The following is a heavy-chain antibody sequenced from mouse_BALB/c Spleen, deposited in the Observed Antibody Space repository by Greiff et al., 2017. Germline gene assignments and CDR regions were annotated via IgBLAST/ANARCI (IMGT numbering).Heavy chain of an antibody. CDR3: TRRGGNWAMDY. CDR1: GYTFTSYW. Sequence: QVQLQQPGAELVRPGASVKLSCKASGYTFTSYWINWVKQRPGQGLEWIGNIYPSDSYTNYNQKFKDKATLTVDKSSSTAYMQLSSPTSEDSAVYYCTRRGGNWAMDYWGQGTSVTVSS. CDR2: IYPSDSYT. J-gene: IGHJ4*01. V-gene: IGHV1-69*02. D-gene: IGHD2-1*01.